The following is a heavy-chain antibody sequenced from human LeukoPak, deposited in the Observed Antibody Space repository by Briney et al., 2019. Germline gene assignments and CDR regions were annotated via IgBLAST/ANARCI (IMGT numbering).Heavy chain of an antibody. V-gene: IGHV1-3*01. CDR3: ARVGYSSSWYGGNNWFDP. D-gene: IGHD6-13*01. CDR1: GYTFTSYA. CDR2: INAGNGNT. Sequence: GASVKVSCKASGYTFTSYAMHWVRQAPGQRLEWMGWINAGNGNTKYSQKFQGRVTITRDTSASTAYMELSSLRSEDTAVYYCARVGYSSSWYGGNNWFDPWGQGTLVTVSS. J-gene: IGHJ5*02.